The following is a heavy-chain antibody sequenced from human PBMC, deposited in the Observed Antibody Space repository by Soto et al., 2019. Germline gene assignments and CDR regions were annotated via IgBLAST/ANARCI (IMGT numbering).Heavy chain of an antibody. CDR1: GGSISSGGYY. D-gene: IGHD3-10*01. J-gene: IGHJ4*02. Sequence: QVQLQESGPGLVKPSQTLSLTCTVSGGSISSGGYYWSWIRQHPGKGLEWIGYIYYSGSTYYNPSLKSXATXSXDTSKNQFSLKLSSVTAADTAVYYCARYGSGSSRDYWGQGTLVTVSS. CDR3: ARYGSGSSRDY. CDR2: IYYSGST. V-gene: IGHV4-31*03.